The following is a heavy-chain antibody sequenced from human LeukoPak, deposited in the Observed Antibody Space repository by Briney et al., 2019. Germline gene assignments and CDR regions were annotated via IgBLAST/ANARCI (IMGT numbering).Heavy chain of an antibody. CDR3: ARDTAAAAFDY. CDR1: GGTFSSYA. V-gene: IGHV1-69*05. D-gene: IGHD6-13*01. Sequence: SVKLSCKASGGTFSSYAISWVRQAPGQGLEWMGRIIPIFGTANYAQKFQGRVTITTDESTSTAYMELSSLRSGDTAVYYCARDTAAAAFDYWGQGTLVTVSS. J-gene: IGHJ4*02. CDR2: IIPIFGTA.